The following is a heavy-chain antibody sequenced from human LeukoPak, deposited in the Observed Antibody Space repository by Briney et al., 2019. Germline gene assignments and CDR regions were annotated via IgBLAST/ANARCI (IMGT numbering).Heavy chain of an antibody. CDR1: GGPISSYY. D-gene: IGHD4-17*01. CDR2: IYYSGST. J-gene: IGHJ6*02. Sequence: SETLSLTCTLSGGPISSYYWSWIRQPPGKGLEWIGYIYYSGSTNYNPSLKSRVTISVDTSKNQFSLKLSSVTAADTAVYYCARDSPPYGDYGFDYGMDVWGQGTTVTVFS. V-gene: IGHV4-59*01. CDR3: ARDSPPYGDYGFDYGMDV.